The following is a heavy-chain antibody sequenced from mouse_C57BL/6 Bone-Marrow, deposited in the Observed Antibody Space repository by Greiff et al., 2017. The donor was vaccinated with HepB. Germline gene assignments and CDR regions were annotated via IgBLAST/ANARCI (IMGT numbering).Heavy chain of an antibody. V-gene: IGHV1-69*01. J-gene: IGHJ4*01. CDR2: IDPSDSYT. Sequence: QVQLQQPGAELVMPGASVKLSCKASGHTFTSYWMHWVKQRPGQGLEWIGEIDPSDSYTNYNQKFKGKSTLTVDKSSSTAYMQLSSLTSEDSAVYYCARDGYYGSYAMDYWGQGTSVTVSS. CDR3: ARDGYYGSYAMDY. CDR1: GHTFTSYW. D-gene: IGHD1-1*01.